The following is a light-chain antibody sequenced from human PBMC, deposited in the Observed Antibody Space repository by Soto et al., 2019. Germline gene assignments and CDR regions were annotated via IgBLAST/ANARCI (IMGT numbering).Light chain of an antibody. CDR3: QQYNNWPGT. CDR1: QSVSSN. J-gene: IGKJ1*01. CDR2: RAS. Sequence: DKLMTQSPATLSLSPGGRATLSCRASQSVSSNLAWYQQKPGQAPRLLIQRASTRATGIPARFSGSGSGTEFTLTISSLQSEDFAVYFCQQYNNWPGTFGQGTKVEIK. V-gene: IGKV3-15*01.